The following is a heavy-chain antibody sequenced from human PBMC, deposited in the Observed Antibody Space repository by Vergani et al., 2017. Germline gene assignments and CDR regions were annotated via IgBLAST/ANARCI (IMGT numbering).Heavy chain of an antibody. CDR1: GFTFSSYA. J-gene: IGHJ4*02. V-gene: IGHV3-23*01. Sequence: EVQLLESGGGLVQPGGSLRLSCAASGFTFSSYAMSWVRQAPGQGLEWVSAISGSGGSTYYADSVKGRLTISRDKSKNTLYLQMNSLRAEDTAVYYCARDAGSSWDYFDYWGQGTLVTVSS. D-gene: IGHD6-13*01. CDR2: ISGSGGST. CDR3: ARDAGSSWDYFDY.